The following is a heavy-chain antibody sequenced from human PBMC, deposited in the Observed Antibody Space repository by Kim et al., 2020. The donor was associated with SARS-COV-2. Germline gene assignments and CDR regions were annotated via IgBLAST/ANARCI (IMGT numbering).Heavy chain of an antibody. D-gene: IGHD3-10*01. V-gene: IGHV4-4*02. J-gene: IGHJ5*02. CDR1: GGSISSSNW. CDR3: ARVELLWFGELYHWFDP. CDR2: IYHSGST. Sequence: SETLSLTCAVSGGSISSSNWWSWVRQPPGKGLEWIGEIYHSGSTNYNPSLKSRVTISVDKSKNQFSLKLSSVTAADTAVYYCARVELLWFGELYHWFDPWGQGTLVTVSS.